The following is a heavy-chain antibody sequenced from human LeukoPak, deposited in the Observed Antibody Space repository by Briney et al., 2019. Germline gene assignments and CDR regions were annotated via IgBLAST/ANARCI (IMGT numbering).Heavy chain of an antibody. J-gene: IGHJ4*02. CDR2: TYYRSKWYN. D-gene: IGHD2-8*02. V-gene: IGHV6-1*01. CDR1: GDIVSSNSAG. Sequence: SQTLSLTCAISGDIVSSNSAGWNWIRQSPFRGLEWLGRTYYRSKWYNDYAVSVKSRITINPDTSKNQFSLQLNSVTPEDTAVYFCARFAGGHFDYWGQGTLVAVSS. CDR3: ARFAGGHFDY.